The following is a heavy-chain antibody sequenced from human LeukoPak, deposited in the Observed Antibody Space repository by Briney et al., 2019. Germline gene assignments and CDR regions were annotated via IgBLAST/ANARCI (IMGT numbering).Heavy chain of an antibody. CDR2: IHTSGNT. V-gene: IGHV4-4*07. D-gene: IGHD2-21*02. J-gene: IGHJ5*02. CDR3: ARVTDPRYNWFDP. CDR1: GASISSYY. Sequence: SETLSLTCSGSGASISSYYWTWIRQPAGKGPEWIGRIHTSGNTNYNPSLKSRVNMSADTSKNQFSLKLNSVTAADTAVYYCARVTDPRYNWFDPWGQGTLVTVSS.